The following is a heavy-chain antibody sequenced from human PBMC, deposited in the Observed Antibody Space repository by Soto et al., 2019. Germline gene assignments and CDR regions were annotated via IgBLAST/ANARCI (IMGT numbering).Heavy chain of an antibody. V-gene: IGHV1-69*12. Sequence: QVQLVQSGAEVKKPGSSVTVSCKASGGTFSSYTISWVRQAPGQGLEWRGGIIPIFGTANYAQKFQGRVTITADESTSTAYMELSSLRSDDTAVYYCARGNHRWLQLWYFDLWGRGTLVTVSS. CDR1: GGTFSSYT. D-gene: IGHD5-12*01. CDR3: ARGNHRWLQLWYFDL. J-gene: IGHJ2*01. CDR2: IIPIFGTA.